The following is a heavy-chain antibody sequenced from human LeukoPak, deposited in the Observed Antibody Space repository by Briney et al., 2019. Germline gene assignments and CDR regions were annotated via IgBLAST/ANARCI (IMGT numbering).Heavy chain of an antibody. CDR1: GYTFTSYY. CDR2: INPSGGST. J-gene: IGHJ2*01. CDR3: ARGSSSPPMTYWYFDL. Sequence: ASVKVSCKASGYTFTSYYMHWVRQAPGQGLEWMGIINPSGGSTSYAQKFQGRVTMTTDTSTSTAYMELRSLRSDDTAVYYCARGSSSPPMTYWYFDLWGRGTLVTVSS. D-gene: IGHD6-13*01. V-gene: IGHV1-46*01.